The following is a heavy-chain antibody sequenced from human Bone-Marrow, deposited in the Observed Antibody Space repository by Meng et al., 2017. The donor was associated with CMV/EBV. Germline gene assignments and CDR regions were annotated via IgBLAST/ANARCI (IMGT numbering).Heavy chain of an antibody. CDR2: ISAYNGNT. CDR1: GYTFTSYG. V-gene: IGHV1-18*01. J-gene: IGHJ4*02. Sequence: ASVKVSCKASGYTFTSYGISWVRQAPGQGLEWMGWISAYNGNTNYAQKLQGRVTMTTDTSTSTAYMELRSLRSDDTAVYYWAREPITLNYYDSSVTFDYWGQGTLVTVSS. CDR3: AREPITLNYYDSSVTFDY. D-gene: IGHD3-22*01.